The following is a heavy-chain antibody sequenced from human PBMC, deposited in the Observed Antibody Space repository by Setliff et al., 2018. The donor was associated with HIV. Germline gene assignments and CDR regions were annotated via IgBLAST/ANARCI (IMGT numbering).Heavy chain of an antibody. V-gene: IGHV3-74*01. CDR1: GFTFSSYW. D-gene: IGHD6-13*01. Sequence: PGESLKISCAASGFTFSSYWMHWVRQAPGKGLVWVSRINSDGSSTSYADSVKGRFTISRDNAKNTLYLQMNSLRAEDTAVYYCASLIAAAGTGSDWFDPWGQGTLVTVSS. J-gene: IGHJ5*02. CDR3: ASLIAAAGTGSDWFDP. CDR2: INSDGSST.